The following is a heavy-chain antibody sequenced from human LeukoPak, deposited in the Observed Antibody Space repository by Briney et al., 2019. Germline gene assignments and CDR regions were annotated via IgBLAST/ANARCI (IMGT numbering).Heavy chain of an antibody. J-gene: IGHJ6*03. Sequence: ASVKVSCKASGHTFTGYYMHWVRQAPGQGLEWMGWINPNSGGTNYAQKFQGRVTMTRDTSISTAYMELSRLRSDDTAVYYCARDGSHVTYYYYYMDVWGKGTTVTVSS. CDR2: INPNSGGT. CDR3: ARDGSHVTYYYYYMDV. V-gene: IGHV1-2*02. CDR1: GHTFTGYY. D-gene: IGHD1-26*01.